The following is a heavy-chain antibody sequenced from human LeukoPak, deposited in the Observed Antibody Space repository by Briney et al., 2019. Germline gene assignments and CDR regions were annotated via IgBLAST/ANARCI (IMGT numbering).Heavy chain of an antibody. D-gene: IGHD6-13*01. V-gene: IGHV3-30*18. J-gene: IGHJ4*02. CDR1: GFTFSSYG. CDR2: ISYDGSNK. CDR3: AKDIYGYSRGTPDY. Sequence: GGSLRLSCAASGFTFSSYGMHWVRQAPGKGLVWVAVISYDGSNKYYAGSVKGRFTISRDNSKNTLYLQMNSLRAEDTAVYCCAKDIYGYSRGTPDYWGQGTLVTVSS.